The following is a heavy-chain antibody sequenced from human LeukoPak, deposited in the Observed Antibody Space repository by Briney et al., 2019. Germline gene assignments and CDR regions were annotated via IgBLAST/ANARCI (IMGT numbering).Heavy chain of an antibody. CDR2: IYTSGST. CDR3: AREATMDIVVVPAALRRGAFDI. Sequence: SETLSLTCTVSGGSISSYYWSWIRQPAGKALEWIGRIYTSGSTNYNPSLKSRVTMSVDTSKNQFSLKLSSVTAADTAVYYCAREATMDIVVVPAALRRGAFDIWGQGTMVTVSS. V-gene: IGHV4-4*07. CDR1: GGSISSYY. J-gene: IGHJ3*02. D-gene: IGHD2-2*03.